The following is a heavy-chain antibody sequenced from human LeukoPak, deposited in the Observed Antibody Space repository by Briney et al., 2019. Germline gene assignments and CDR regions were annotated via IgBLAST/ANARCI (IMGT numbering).Heavy chain of an antibody. CDR3: MRHVGATDPGYYYYGMDV. J-gene: IGHJ6*02. CDR1: GGSITSSGYY. V-gene: IGHV4-39*01. D-gene: IGHD3-22*01. Sequence: SETLSLTCTVSGGSITSSGYYWGSIRQPPGKGLEWIGTIYYTGSTSYNPSLKSRVTISVDTSKNQFSLSLNSVNAADTAVYYCMRHVGATDPGYYYYGMDVWGQGTTVTVSS. CDR2: IYYTGST.